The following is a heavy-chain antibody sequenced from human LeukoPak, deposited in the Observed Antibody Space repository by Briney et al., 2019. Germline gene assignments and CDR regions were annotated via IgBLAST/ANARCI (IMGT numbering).Heavy chain of an antibody. Sequence: GGSLRLSCAASGFTFSSHSMAWVRQAPGKGREWVSAIRGSGDTALYADSVKGRFTISRDNSKNTLYLQMNSLGAEDTAVYYRAKLGYYYDSSGDWGQGTLVTVSS. CDR2: IRGSGDTA. J-gene: IGHJ4*02. V-gene: IGHV3-23*01. D-gene: IGHD3-22*01. CDR1: GFTFSSHS. CDR3: AKLGYYYDSSGD.